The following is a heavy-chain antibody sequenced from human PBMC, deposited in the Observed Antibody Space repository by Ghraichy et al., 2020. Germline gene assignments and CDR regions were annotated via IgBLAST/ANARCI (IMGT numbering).Heavy chain of an antibody. Sequence: LTCAASGFTFSSYAMSWVRQAPGKGLEWVSAISGSGGTTYYADSVKGRFTISRDNSKNTLYLQMNSLSAEDTAVYYCAKRPDSSGSIYYFDYWGQGTLVTVSS. D-gene: IGHD2-2*01. CDR2: ISGSGGTT. CDR3: AKRPDSSGSIYYFDY. V-gene: IGHV3-23*01. CDR1: GFTFSSYA. J-gene: IGHJ4*02.